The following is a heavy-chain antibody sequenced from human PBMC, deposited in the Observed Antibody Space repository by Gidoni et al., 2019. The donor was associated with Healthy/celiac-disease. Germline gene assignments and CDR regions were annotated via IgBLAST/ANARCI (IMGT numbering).Heavy chain of an antibody. CDR3: ASPRYSGYDYHDAFDI. V-gene: IGHV5-51*01. CDR1: GYSFTSYW. CDR2: SYPGDSDT. J-gene: IGHJ3*02. D-gene: IGHD5-12*01. Sequence: EVQLVQSGAEVKKPGEALKISCKGSGYSFTSYWIGWVRQMPGKGLEWMGISYPGDSDTRYSPSFQGQVTISADKSISTAYLQWSSLKASDTAMYYCASPRYSGYDYHDAFDIWGQGTMVTVSS.